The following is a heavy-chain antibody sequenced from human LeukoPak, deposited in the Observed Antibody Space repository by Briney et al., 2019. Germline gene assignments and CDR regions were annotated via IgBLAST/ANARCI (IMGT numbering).Heavy chain of an antibody. CDR2: IYYSGST. D-gene: IGHD3-10*01. CDR1: GGSISSYY. J-gene: IGHJ6*03. CDR3: ASGYGSGSYYYYYYMDV. Sequence: SETLSLTCTVSGGSISSYYWSWIRQPPGKGLEWIGYIYYSGSTNYNPSLKRRVTISVDTSRNQFSLKLSSVTAADTAVYYCASGYGSGSYYYYYYMDVWGKGTTVTVSS. V-gene: IGHV4-59*01.